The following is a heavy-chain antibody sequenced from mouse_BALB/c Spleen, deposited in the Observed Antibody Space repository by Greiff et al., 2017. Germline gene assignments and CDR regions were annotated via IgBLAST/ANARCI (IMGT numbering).Heavy chain of an antibody. CDR1: GYAFTNYW. D-gene: IGHD2-3*01. Sequence: VKLMESGAELVRPGTSVKISCKASGYAFTNYWLGWVKQRPGHGLEWIGDINPNNGDTFYNQKFKGKATLTVDKSSSTAYMQLNSLTSEDSAVYYCARGYDGYYYFDYWGQGTTLTVSS. CDR2: INPNNGDT. V-gene: IGHV1-63*01. CDR3: ARGYDGYYYFDY. J-gene: IGHJ2*01.